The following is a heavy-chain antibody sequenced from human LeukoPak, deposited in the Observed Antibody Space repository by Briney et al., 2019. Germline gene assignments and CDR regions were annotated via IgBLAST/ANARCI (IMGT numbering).Heavy chain of an antibody. Sequence: PSETLSLTCTVSGGSFSSSTYYWRWIRQPPGKGLEWIGSIYYSGSTYYNPSLKSRVTISVDTSKNQFSLKLNSVTAADTAVYYCATPYSGGYHGLDIWGQGTMVTVSS. D-gene: IGHD1-26*01. CDR3: ATPYSGGYHGLDI. CDR1: GGSFSSSTYY. CDR2: IYYSGST. V-gene: IGHV4-39*01. J-gene: IGHJ3*02.